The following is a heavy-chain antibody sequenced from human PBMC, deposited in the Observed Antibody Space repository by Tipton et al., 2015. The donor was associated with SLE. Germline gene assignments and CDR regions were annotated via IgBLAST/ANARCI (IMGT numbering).Heavy chain of an antibody. CDR2: INYSGST. CDR3: ARRADAFEI. Sequence: TLSLTYAVYSGSFSGYYWSWIRQPPGKGLGWIGEINYSGSTNYNPSLKSRVTISEDTSKNQFSLKLSSVTAADTAVYYCARRADAFEIWGQGTMVTVSS. J-gene: IGHJ3*02. V-gene: IGHV4-34*01. CDR1: SGSFSGYY.